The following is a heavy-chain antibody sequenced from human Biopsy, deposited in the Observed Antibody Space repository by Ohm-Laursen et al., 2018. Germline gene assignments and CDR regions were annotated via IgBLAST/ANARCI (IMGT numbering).Heavy chain of an antibody. Sequence: ASVKVSCKPSGYSFTSYYMHWVRQAPGQGLEWMGMINPSGSTASYPQIFQGRVTMTRDTSKSTVYMELSSLRSADTAVYFCARNTGWYGDLYYFDYWGQGTLVTVSS. CDR3: ARNTGWYGDLYYFDY. V-gene: IGHV1-46*01. CDR2: INPSGSTA. D-gene: IGHD6-19*01. J-gene: IGHJ4*02. CDR1: GYSFTSYY.